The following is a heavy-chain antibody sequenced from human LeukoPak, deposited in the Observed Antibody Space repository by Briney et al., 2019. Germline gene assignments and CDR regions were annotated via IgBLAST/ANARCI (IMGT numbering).Heavy chain of an antibody. CDR3: ARGPWYPKFRFDY. Sequence: SVKVSCKASGGTFSSYAISWVRQAPGQGLEWMGGIIPIFGTANYAQKFHGRVTITADESTSTAYMELSSLRSEDTAVYYCARGPWYPKFRFDYWGQGTLVTVSS. J-gene: IGHJ4*02. CDR1: GGTFSSYA. D-gene: IGHD6-13*01. CDR2: IIPIFGTA. V-gene: IGHV1-69*13.